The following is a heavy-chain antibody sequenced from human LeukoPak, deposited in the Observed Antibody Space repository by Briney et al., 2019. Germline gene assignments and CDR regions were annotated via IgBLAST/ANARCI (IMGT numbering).Heavy chain of an antibody. J-gene: IGHJ4*02. CDR1: GFTFSSYG. CDR2: IRYDGSNK. D-gene: IGHD6-19*01. CDR3: AKSAWPHSSGWLIDY. Sequence: GGSLRLSCAASGFTFSSYGMHWVRQAPGKGLEWVAFIRYDGSNKYYADSVKGRFTISRDNAKNSLYLQMNSLRAEDMALYYCAKSAWPHSSGWLIDYWGQGTLVTVSS. V-gene: IGHV3-30*02.